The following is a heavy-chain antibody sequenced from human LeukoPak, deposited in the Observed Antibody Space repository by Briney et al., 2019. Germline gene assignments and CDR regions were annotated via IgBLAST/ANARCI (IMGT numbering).Heavy chain of an antibody. Sequence: ASVKVSCKASGYTFTSYDINWVRQATGQGLEWMGWMNPNSGNTGYAQKFQGRVTMTRNTSISTAYMELSSLRSEDTAVYYCARVSCSGGSCYFDYWGRGTLVTVSS. CDR2: MNPNSGNT. CDR3: ARVSCSGGSCYFDY. J-gene: IGHJ4*02. CDR1: GYTFTSYD. D-gene: IGHD2-15*01. V-gene: IGHV1-8*01.